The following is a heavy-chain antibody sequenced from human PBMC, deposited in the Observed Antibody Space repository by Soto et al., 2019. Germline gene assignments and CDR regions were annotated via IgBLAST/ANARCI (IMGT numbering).Heavy chain of an antibody. D-gene: IGHD1-26*01. J-gene: IGHJ6*02. CDR2: ITPYNGNT. V-gene: IGHV1-18*01. CDR3: ARDGAPGGLMDV. Sequence: GASVKVSCKASGHTFTNYGLGWVRQAPGQGLEWMGWITPYNGNTNYAQNFQGRVTMTTDTSTSTAYMDLRSLRSDDTAVYYCARDGAPGGLMDVWGRGTTVTVSS. CDR1: GHTFTNYG.